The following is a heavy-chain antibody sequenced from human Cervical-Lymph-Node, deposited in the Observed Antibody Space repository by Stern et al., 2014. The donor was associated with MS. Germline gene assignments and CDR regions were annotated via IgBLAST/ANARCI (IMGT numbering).Heavy chain of an antibody. V-gene: IGHV3-72*01. D-gene: IGHD4-17*01. CDR1: GFTFSDHY. J-gene: IGHJ4*02. CDR2: IRNMGNSHPT. Sequence: QLVQSGGGLVQPGGSLRLSCAASGFTFSDHYMDWVRQAPGKGLEWVGRIRNMGNSHPTDYAASVKGRFTISRDDSKTSVYLQMNSLKTEDTAVYFCARDRSGAGDYWGQGTLVTVSS. CDR3: ARDRSGAGDY.